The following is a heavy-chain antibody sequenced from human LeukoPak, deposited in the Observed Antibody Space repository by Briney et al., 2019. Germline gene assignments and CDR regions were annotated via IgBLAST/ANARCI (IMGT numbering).Heavy chain of an antibody. CDR1: GFTFNNYN. V-gene: IGHV4-34*01. J-gene: IGHJ3*02. D-gene: IGHD3-22*01. CDR3: ARVLWYYYDSSGYYGAPGDAFDI. Sequence: PGESLRLSCAASGFTFNNYNMSWIRQPPGKGLEWIGEINHSGSTNYNPSLKSRVTISVDTSKNQFSLKLSSVTAADTAVYYYARVLWYYYDSSGYYGAPGDAFDIWGQGTMVTVSS. CDR2: INHSGST.